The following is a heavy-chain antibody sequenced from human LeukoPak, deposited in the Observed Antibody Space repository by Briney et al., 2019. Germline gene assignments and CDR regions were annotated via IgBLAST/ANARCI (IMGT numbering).Heavy chain of an antibody. D-gene: IGHD3-22*01. CDR3: ARDIKGSSSGLDY. V-gene: IGHV3-53*01. CDR1: GFTISSYY. Sequence: PGGSLRLSCAASGFTISSYYMAWVRQAPGKGLEWVSVIYHSGNTDYADSVKGQFTISRDNSKNTVYLQMSSLRAEDTAVYYCARDIKGSSSGLDYWGQGTLSLSPQ. J-gene: IGHJ4*02. CDR2: IYHSGNT.